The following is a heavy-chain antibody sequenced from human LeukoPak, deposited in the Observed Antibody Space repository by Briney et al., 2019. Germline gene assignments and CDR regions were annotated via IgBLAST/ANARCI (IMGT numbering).Heavy chain of an antibody. CDR1: GGSCSGYY. J-gene: IGHJ6*04. V-gene: IGHV4-34*01. CDR3: ARILRITIFGVVPAPLDV. Sequence: PSETLSLXCAVYGGSCSGYYWSWIRQPPGKGLESIGEINHSGSTNYNPSLKSRVTISVDTSKNQFSLKLSSVTATDTAVYYCARILRITIFGVVPAPLDVWGKGTTVTVSS. CDR2: INHSGST. D-gene: IGHD3-3*01.